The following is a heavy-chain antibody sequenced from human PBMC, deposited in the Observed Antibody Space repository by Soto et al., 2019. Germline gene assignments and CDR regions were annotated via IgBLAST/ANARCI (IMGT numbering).Heavy chain of an antibody. Sequence: GGSLRLSCAASGFTFSSYWMHWVRQAPGKGLVWVSRIISDGSGTSYADSVKGRFTISRDNAKNSLYLQMNSLRAEDTAVYYCARDLGSSWYPEYFQHWGQGTLVTVSS. J-gene: IGHJ1*01. CDR3: ARDLGSSWYPEYFQH. V-gene: IGHV3-74*01. CDR1: GFTFSSYW. D-gene: IGHD6-13*01. CDR2: IISDGSGT.